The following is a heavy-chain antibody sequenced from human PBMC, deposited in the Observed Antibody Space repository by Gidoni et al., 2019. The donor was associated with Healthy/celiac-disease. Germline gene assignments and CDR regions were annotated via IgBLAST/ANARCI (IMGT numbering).Heavy chain of an antibody. CDR2: ILPILGIA. Sequence: QVQLVQSGAEVKKPGSSVTVSCKASGGTFSRSAISWVRQAPGQGLEWMGRILPILGIANYAQKFQGRVTITADKSTSTAYMELSSLRSEDTAVYYCAREASGWLGSYYYMDVWGKGTTVTVSS. J-gene: IGHJ6*03. D-gene: IGHD3-10*01. CDR1: GGTFSRSA. CDR3: AREASGWLGSYYYMDV. V-gene: IGHV1-69*04.